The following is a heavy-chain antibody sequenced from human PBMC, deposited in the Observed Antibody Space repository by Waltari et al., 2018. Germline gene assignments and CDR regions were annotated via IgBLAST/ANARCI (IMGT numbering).Heavy chain of an antibody. CDR3: ARWGDYGGNPAFDY. CDR1: GYTFTSYG. D-gene: IGHD4-17*01. CDR2: ISAYNGTT. J-gene: IGHJ4*02. V-gene: IGHV1-18*01. Sequence: QVQLVQYGAEVKKPAAPVMFSCKAAGYTFTSYGISWVRQAPGQGLEWMGWISAYNGTTNYAQELQGRVTMTTDTSTPTAYMELGSLRSDDTAVDYCARWGDYGGNPAFDYWGQGTLVTVSS.